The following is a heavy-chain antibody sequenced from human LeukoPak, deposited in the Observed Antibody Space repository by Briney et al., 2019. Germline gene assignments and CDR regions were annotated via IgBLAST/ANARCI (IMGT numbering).Heavy chain of an antibody. J-gene: IGHJ4*02. V-gene: IGHV5-51*01. Sequence: GESLKISCKGSGYSFSTYWIGWVRQMPGKGLEWLGIIYPGDSDTTYSPSFQGQVTISAGKSISTAYLQWSSLKAADTAMYYCARRDSSGWYYWGQGTLVTVSS. D-gene: IGHD6-19*01. CDR2: IYPGDSDT. CDR1: GYSFSTYW. CDR3: ARRDSSGWYY.